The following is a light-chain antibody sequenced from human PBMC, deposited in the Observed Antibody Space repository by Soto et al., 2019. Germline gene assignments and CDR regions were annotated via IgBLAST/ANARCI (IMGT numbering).Light chain of an antibody. Sequence: QSALTQPASVSGSPGQSINISCTGTSSDVGGYNYVSWYQHHPGKAPKLIIYDVSNRPSGVSNPFSGSKSGNTASLTISGLQPEDEADYYWRSYTTSNTRQLVFGTGTKVPV. CDR1: SSDVGGYNY. J-gene: IGLJ1*01. V-gene: IGLV2-14*03. CDR2: DVS. CDR3: RSYTTSNTRQLV.